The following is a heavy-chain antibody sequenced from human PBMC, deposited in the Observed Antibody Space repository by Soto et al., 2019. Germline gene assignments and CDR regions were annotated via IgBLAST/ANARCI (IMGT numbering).Heavy chain of an antibody. D-gene: IGHD2-8*01. CDR2: ISGSGATI. V-gene: IGHV3-23*01. CDR3: AKGMTSSDY. CDR1: GFTFSSYA. Sequence: EVQLLESGGGLVQPGGSLRLSCAASGFTFSSYAMNWVRQAPGKGLEWVSGISGSGATIYYADSVKGRFTISRDNPKNALYLQLNSRRAEDTAVYFCAKGMTSSDYWGQGTLVTVAS. J-gene: IGHJ4*02.